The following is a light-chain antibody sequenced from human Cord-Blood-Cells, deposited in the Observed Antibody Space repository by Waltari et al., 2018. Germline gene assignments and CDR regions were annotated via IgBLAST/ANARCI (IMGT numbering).Light chain of an antibody. J-gene: IGLJ1*01. CDR1: SSTVGGYNL. V-gene: IGLV2-14*01. Sequence: QSALTQPPSVSGSSGHTVTNSCTLTSSTVGGYNLVLAYQQHPGNAPKHMIYDVSTLPSGVSNRFSGSTSGNTASLTISGLQAEDEADYYCSSYTSSSTLYVFGTGTKVTVL. CDR3: SSYTSSSTLYV. CDR2: DVS.